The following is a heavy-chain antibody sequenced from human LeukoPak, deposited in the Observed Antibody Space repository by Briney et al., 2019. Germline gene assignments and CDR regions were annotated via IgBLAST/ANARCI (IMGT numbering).Heavy chain of an antibody. Sequence: ASVKVSCKVSGYTLTELSMHWVRQAPGKGLEWMGGFDPEDGETIYAQKFQGRVTMTEDTSTDTAYMELSSLRSEDTAVYYCATDHPQNYYDSSGYYSWGQGTMVTVSS. J-gene: IGHJ3*01. CDR2: FDPEDGET. D-gene: IGHD3-22*01. CDR1: GYTLTELS. CDR3: ATDHPQNYYDSSGYYS. V-gene: IGHV1-24*01.